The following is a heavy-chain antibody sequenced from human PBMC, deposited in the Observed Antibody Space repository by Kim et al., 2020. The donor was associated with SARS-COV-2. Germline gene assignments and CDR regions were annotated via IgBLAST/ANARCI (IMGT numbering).Heavy chain of an antibody. J-gene: IGHJ6*02. CDR1: GYTFTSYG. D-gene: IGHD3-3*01. CDR3: ARGPKFSPYYYYGMDV. Sequence: ASVKVSCKASGYTFTSYGISWVRQAPGQGLEWMGWISAYNGNTNYAQKLQGRVTMTTDTSTSTAYMELRSLRSDDTAVYYCARGPKFSPYYYYGMDVWGQGTTVTVSS. CDR2: ISAYNGNT. V-gene: IGHV1-18*01.